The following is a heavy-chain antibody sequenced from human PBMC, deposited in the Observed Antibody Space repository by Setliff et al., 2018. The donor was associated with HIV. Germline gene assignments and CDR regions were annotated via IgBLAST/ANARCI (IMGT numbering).Heavy chain of an antibody. Sequence: ASVKVSCTAYGYTFINYGITWVRQAPGQGLEWMGWMSTYSGNTDYAQNVQGRFTMTSDTSTTTAYMELRNLRSNDSAVYYCARTVKTTLGDLLSPYYYYMDLWGKGTTVTVSS. CDR2: MSTYSGNT. D-gene: IGHD3-16*01. CDR3: ARTVKTTLGDLLSPYYYYMDL. CDR1: GYTFINYG. J-gene: IGHJ6*03. V-gene: IGHV1-18*01.